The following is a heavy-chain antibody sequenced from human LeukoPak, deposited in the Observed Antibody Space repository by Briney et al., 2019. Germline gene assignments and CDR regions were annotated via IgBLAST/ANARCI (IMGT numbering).Heavy chain of an antibody. J-gene: IGHJ6*03. CDR2: IIPIFGTA. Sequence: SVKVSCKASGGTFSSYAISWVRQAPGQGLEWMGGIIPIFGTANYAQKFQGRVTITTDESTSTAYMEPSSLRSEDTAVYYCARGGAAIPDYYYYYMDVWGKGTTVTVSS. V-gene: IGHV1-69*05. CDR1: GGTFSSYA. CDR3: ARGGAAIPDYYYYYMDV. D-gene: IGHD2-2*01.